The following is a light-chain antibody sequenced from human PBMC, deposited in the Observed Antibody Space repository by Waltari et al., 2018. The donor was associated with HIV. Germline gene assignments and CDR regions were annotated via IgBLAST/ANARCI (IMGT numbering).Light chain of an antibody. V-gene: IGLV1-40*01. Sequence: QSVLTHPPSVSGAPGQRVTIFSTRSRSNIGAGYGVHPYPHLPGTPPQPLIDDNNNRPSGVPDRFSGSKSGTSASLAITGLQAEDEAAYYCQSYDISLSAYVIFGGGTKLTVL. J-gene: IGLJ2*01. CDR3: QSYDISLSAYVI. CDR1: RSNIGAGYG. CDR2: DNN.